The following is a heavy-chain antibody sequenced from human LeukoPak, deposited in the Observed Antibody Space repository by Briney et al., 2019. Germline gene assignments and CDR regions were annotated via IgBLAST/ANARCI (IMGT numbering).Heavy chain of an antibody. D-gene: IGHD6-13*01. V-gene: IGHV1-2*06. CDR3: ARRSSSWSTLFDY. CDR1: GYTFTGYY. J-gene: IGHJ4*02. CDR2: INPNSGGT. Sequence: ASVKVSCKASGYTFTGYYMHWVRQAPGQGLEWMGRINPNSGGTNYAQKFQGRVTMTRDTSISTAYMELSRLRSDGTAVYYCARRSSSWSTLFDYWGQGTLVTVSS.